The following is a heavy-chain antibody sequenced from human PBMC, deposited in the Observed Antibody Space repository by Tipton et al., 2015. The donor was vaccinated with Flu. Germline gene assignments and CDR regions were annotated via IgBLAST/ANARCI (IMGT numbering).Heavy chain of an antibody. V-gene: IGHV4-30-4*01. Sequence: TLSLTCTVSGGSISSGDYYWSWIRQPPGKGLGWIGYIYYSGSTYYNPSLKSRVTISVDTSKNQFSLKLSSVTAADTAVYYCARDLYYYDSSGYYDGVGYWGQGTLVTVSS. CDR2: IYYSGST. D-gene: IGHD3-22*01. CDR1: GGSISSGDYY. J-gene: IGHJ4*02. CDR3: ARDLYYYDSSGYYDGVGY.